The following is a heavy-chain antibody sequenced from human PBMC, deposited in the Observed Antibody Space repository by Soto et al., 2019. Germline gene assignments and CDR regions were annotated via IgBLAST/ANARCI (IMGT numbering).Heavy chain of an antibody. D-gene: IGHD4-17*01. CDR2: IYHSGST. CDR1: GGSISSGGYS. CDR3: ARGVTTVTTIDY. V-gene: IGHV4-30-2*01. Sequence: SETLSLTCAVSGGSISSGGYSWSWIRQPPGKGLEWIGYIYHSGSTYYNPSLKSRVTISVDRSKNQFSLKLSSATAADTAVYYCARGVTTVTTIDYWGQGTLVTVSS. J-gene: IGHJ4*02.